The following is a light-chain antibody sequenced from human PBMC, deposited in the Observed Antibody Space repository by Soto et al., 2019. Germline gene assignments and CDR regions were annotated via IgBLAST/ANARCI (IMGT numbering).Light chain of an antibody. Sequence: DIQMTQSPSSLSASVGDRVTITCRASQSIISYLNWYQQKPGKAPKLLIYAASSLQSGGPSRFSGSNSGTDFTLPISSLQAEDFSTYYCQQTRSYSSTFGGGTKVDIK. CDR3: QQTRSYSST. J-gene: IGKJ4*01. CDR1: QSIISY. V-gene: IGKV1-39*01. CDR2: AAS.